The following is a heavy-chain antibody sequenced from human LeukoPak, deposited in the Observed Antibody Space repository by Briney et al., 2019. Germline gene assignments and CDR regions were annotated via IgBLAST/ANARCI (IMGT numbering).Heavy chain of an antibody. Sequence: SETLSLTCTVSGGSISSGSYYWGWIRQPPGKGLEWIGSIYHSGSTYYNPSLKSRVTISVDTSKNQFSLKLSSVTAADTAVYYCARVEGSSSSWYPSYYYYYMDVWGKGATVTVSS. CDR1: GGSISSGSYY. CDR2: IYHSGST. D-gene: IGHD6-13*01. CDR3: ARVEGSSSSWYPSYYYYYMDV. J-gene: IGHJ6*03. V-gene: IGHV4-39*07.